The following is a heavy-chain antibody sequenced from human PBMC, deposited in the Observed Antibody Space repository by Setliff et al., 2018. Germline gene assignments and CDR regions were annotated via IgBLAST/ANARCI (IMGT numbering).Heavy chain of an antibody. CDR3: ATPTVVTPHYYYGMDV. Sequence: GASVKVSCKASGYTFTSYYMHWVRQAPGQGLEWMGIINPSGGSTSYAQKFQGRVTMTRNTSISTAYMELSSLRSEDTAVYYCATPTVVTPHYYYGMDVWGQGTTVTVSS. V-gene: IGHV1-46*01. D-gene: IGHD4-17*01. CDR1: GYTFTSYY. CDR2: INPSGGST. J-gene: IGHJ6*02.